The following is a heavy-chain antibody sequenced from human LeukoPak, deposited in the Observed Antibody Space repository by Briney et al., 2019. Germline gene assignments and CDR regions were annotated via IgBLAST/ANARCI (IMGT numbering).Heavy chain of an antibody. CDR2: IYYSGST. CDR3: ARRDSSGYYYY. CDR1: GGSISSYS. V-gene: IGHV4-59*01. Sequence: SETLSLTCTVSGGSISSYSWSWIRQPPGKGLEWIGYIYYSGSTNYNPSLKSRVTISVDTSKNQFSLKLSSVTAADTAIYYCARRDSSGYYYYWGQGTLVTVSS. J-gene: IGHJ4*02. D-gene: IGHD3-22*01.